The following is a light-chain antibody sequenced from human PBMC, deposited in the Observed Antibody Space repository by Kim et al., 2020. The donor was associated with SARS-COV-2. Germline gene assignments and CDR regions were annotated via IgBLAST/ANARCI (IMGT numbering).Light chain of an antibody. CDR1: SRNIGQNK. Sequence: QSVLTQPPSASGTPGQRVTISCSGSSRNIGQNKVTWYQQFPETAPRLLIHTNDQRPAGVPDRFSGSKSDTSASLAISGLQSEDEADYYCAAWDDGLNGVIFGGGTQLTVL. CDR3: AAWDDGLNGVI. CDR2: TND. J-gene: IGLJ2*01. V-gene: IGLV1-44*01.